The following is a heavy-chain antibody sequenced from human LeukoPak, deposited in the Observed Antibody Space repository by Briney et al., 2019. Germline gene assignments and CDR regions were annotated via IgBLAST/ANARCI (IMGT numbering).Heavy chain of an antibody. D-gene: IGHD3-10*01. J-gene: IGHJ4*02. V-gene: IGHV1-18*01. CDR2: ISGYNGNT. Sequence: ASVKLSCKASGYTFSNYGITWVRQAPGQGLEWMGWISGYNGNTNYAQKLQGRVTVTTDTSTSTAYMELRSLRSDDTALYYCARDRAHGTDYFDYWGQGTLVTVSS. CDR3: ARDRAHGTDYFDY. CDR1: GYTFSNYG.